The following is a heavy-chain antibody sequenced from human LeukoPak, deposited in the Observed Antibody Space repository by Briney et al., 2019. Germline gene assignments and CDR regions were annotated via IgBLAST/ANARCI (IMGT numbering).Heavy chain of an antibody. V-gene: IGHV4-31*03. Sequence: SQTLSLTCTVSGGSISSGGYYWSWIRQHPGKGLEWIGYIYYSGSTYYNPSLKSRVTISVDTSKNQFSLKLSSVTAADTAVYYCARLRTTVTKYLDYWGQGTLVTVSS. J-gene: IGHJ4*02. D-gene: IGHD4-17*01. CDR2: IYYSGST. CDR3: ARLRTTVTKYLDY. CDR1: GGSISSGGYY.